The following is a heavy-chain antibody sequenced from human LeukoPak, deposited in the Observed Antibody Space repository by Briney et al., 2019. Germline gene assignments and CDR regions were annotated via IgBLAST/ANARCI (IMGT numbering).Heavy chain of an antibody. CDR1: GYTFTSYG. CDR3: ARGGSGSSFDY. Sequence: ASVKVSCKASGYTFTSYGISWVRQAPGQGLEWMGLSSAYNGKTNYAQKLQGRVTMTTDTSTRTAYMERRSLRSDDTAVYYCARGGSGSSFDYWGQGTLVTVSS. V-gene: IGHV1-18*01. D-gene: IGHD3-10*01. J-gene: IGHJ4*02. CDR2: SSAYNGKT.